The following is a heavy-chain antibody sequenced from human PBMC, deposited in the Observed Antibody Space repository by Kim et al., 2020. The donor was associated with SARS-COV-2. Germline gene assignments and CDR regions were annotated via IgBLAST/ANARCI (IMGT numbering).Heavy chain of an antibody. V-gene: IGHV3-9*01. D-gene: IGHD3-3*01. CDR1: GFTFGDYA. Sequence: GGSLRLSCAASGFTFGDYAMHWVRQAPGKGLEWVSGISWNSGSIGYADSVKGRFTISRDNPKNSLYLQMNSLRAEDTALYYCAKSSRIFGVVMAAYIYFDYWGQGTLVTVSS. J-gene: IGHJ4*02. CDR3: AKSSRIFGVVMAAYIYFDY. CDR2: ISWNSGSI.